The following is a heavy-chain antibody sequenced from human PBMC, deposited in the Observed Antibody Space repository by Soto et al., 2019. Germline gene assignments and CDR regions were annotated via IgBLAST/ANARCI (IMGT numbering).Heavy chain of an antibody. CDR2: IKHDGSET. V-gene: IGHV3-7*05. CDR3: ARDCRSCSAGY. CDR1: GFTFSTYW. D-gene: IGHD2-2*01. J-gene: IGHJ4*02. Sequence: GGSLRLSCAASGFTFSTYWMSWVRQAPGKGLEWVAYIKHDGSETYYVDSVRGRFTISRDNAKKSLHLQMNSLRAEDTAVYYCARDCRSCSAGYWGQGTLVTVSS.